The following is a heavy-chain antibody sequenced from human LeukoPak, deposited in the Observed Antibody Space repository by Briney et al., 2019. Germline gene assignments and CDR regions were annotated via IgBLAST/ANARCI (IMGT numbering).Heavy chain of an antibody. CDR1: GFTFSSYA. CDR2: ISGSGGNT. Sequence: PGGSLRLSCAASGFTFSSYAMSWVRQAPGKGLEWVSIISGSGGNTYNADSVKGRFTISRDNSKNTVYLQMNRLRVEDTALYYCVRSLDYWGQGTLVTVSS. J-gene: IGHJ4*02. V-gene: IGHV3-23*01. CDR3: VRSLDY.